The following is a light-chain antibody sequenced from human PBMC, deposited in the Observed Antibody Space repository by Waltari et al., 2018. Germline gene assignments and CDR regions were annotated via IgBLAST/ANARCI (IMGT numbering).Light chain of an antibody. V-gene: IGKV3-20*01. J-gene: IGKJ1*01. Sequence: ELVLTQSPGTLSLSPGESATLSCRSSQSVGSNYLAWYQQRPGQTPWLLIYGASSRATGIPDRCSGSGSGTDFTLSISRLEPEDFAVYYCQHYVRTWAFGQGTKVEIK. CDR1: QSVGSNY. CDR3: QHYVRTWA. CDR2: GAS.